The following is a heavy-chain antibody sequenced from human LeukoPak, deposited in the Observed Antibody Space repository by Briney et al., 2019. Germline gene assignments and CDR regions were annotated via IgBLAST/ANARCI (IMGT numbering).Heavy chain of an antibody. D-gene: IGHD3-16*01. CDR2: IWYDGSNK. CDR1: GFTFSSYG. V-gene: IGHV3-33*01. J-gene: IGHJ5*02. Sequence: PGGPLRLSXAASGFTFSSYGMHWVRQAPGKGLEWVAVIWYDGSNKYYADSVKGRFTISRDNSMNTLYLQMNSLRAEDTAVYYCATPYGFYNWFDPWGQGTLVTVSS. CDR3: ATPYGFYNWFDP.